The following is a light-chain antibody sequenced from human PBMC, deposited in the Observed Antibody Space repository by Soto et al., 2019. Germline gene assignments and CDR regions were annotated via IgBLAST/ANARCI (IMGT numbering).Light chain of an antibody. V-gene: IGLV2-14*01. CDR1: SSDVGGYKY. CDR3: ISYTSSNTYV. CDR2: EVS. Sequence: QSVLTEPGSVSVSPGQSVAISCTGTSSDVGGYKYVSWYQQHPGKGPKLMIYEVSNRPSGVSDRFSGSKSGNTASLTISGLQAEDESDYYSISYTSSNTYVFGTGTKVTV. J-gene: IGLJ1*01.